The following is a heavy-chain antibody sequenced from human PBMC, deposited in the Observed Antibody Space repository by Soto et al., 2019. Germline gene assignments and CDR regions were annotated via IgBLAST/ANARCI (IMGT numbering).Heavy chain of an antibody. J-gene: IGHJ4*02. V-gene: IGHV4-30-4*01. Sequence: ASETLSLTCTVSGGSISSGDYYWSWIRQPPGKGLEWIGYIYYSGSTYYNPSLKSRVTISVDTSKNQFSLKLSSVTAADTAVYYCASGGGFMTTVVTPFDYWGQGTLVTVSS. CDR1: GGSISSGDYY. D-gene: IGHD4-17*01. CDR2: IYYSGST. CDR3: ASGGGFMTTVVTPFDY.